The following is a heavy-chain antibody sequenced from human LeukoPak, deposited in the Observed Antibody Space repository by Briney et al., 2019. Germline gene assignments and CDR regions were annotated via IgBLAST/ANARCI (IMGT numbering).Heavy chain of an antibody. D-gene: IGHD5-24*01. V-gene: IGHV1-46*01. J-gene: IGHJ3*01. CDR2: INPDGGNT. CDR3: ARIRDGYNDAYDL. CDR1: GYTFTNSY. Sequence: ASVKASCKASGYTFTNSYIHWVRQAPGQVLEWMGLINPDGGNTNYAQNFQGRVTLTRDTSTSTVYMELSSLRSEDTAIYYCARIRDGYNDAYDLWAQGTVVTVPS.